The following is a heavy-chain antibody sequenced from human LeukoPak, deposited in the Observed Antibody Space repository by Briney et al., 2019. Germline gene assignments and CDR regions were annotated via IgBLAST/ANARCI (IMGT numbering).Heavy chain of an antibody. D-gene: IGHD3-22*01. CDR2: IYTSGST. CDR3: ARVGTYYDSSGYYGYFDY. J-gene: IGHJ4*02. V-gene: IGHV4-4*07. CDR1: GGSISRYY. Sequence: SETLSLTCTVSGGSISRYYWSWIRQPAGKGLEWIGRIYTSGSTNYNPSLKSRVTISVDKSKNQFSLKLSSVTAADTAVYYCARVGTYYDSSGYYGYFDYWGQGTLVTVSS.